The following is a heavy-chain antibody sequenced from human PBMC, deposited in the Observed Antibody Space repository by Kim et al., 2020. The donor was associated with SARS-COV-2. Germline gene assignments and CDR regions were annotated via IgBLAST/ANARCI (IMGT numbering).Heavy chain of an antibody. V-gene: IGHV3-11*01. CDR2: ISSSGSTI. J-gene: IGHJ4*02. CDR3: ARQFTYYYDSSGPWEGFDY. D-gene: IGHD3-22*01. CDR1: GFTFSDYY. Sequence: GSLRLSCAASGFTFSDYYMSWIRQAPGKGLEWVSYISSSGSTIYYADSVKGRFTISRDNAKNSLYLQMNSLRAEDTAVYYCARQFTYYYDSSGPWEGFDYWGQGTLVTVSS.